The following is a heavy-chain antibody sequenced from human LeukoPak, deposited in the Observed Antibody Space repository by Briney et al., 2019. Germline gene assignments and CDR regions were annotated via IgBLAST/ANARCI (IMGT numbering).Heavy chain of an antibody. J-gene: IGHJ5*02. CDR2: IYYSGST. D-gene: IGHD5-12*01. CDR3: ARGNRGYSGYDPRGWFDP. CDR1: GGSISSYY. Sequence: SETLSLTCTVSGGSISSYYWNWIRQPPGKGLEWIGYIYYSGSTNYNPSLKSRVTISVDTSKNQFSLKLSSVTAADTAVYYCARGNRGYSGYDPRGWFDPWGQGTLVTVSS. V-gene: IGHV4-59*01.